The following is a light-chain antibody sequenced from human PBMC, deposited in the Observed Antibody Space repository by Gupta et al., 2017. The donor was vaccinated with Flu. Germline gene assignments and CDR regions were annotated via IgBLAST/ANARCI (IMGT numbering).Light chain of an antibody. J-gene: IGKJ1*01. CDR3: QQYHVWPET. V-gene: IGKV3-15*01. Sequence: GQRIALSCRASQSLENNLVWDQMRPGQAPRLLMYAASTRATGVPGRFSGSGSGTEFTLTVSSLQSDDLGFYYCQQYHVWPETFGQGTKVEL. CDR1: QSLENN. CDR2: AAS.